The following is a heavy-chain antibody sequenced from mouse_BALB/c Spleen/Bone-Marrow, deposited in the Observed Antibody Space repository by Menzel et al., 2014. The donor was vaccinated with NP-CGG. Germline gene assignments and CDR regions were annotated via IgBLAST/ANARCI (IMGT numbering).Heavy chain of an antibody. CDR1: GFTFSSFG. CDR2: ISNGSSTI. V-gene: IGHV5-17*02. Sequence: EVNLVESGGGLVQPGGSRKLSCAASGFTFSSFGMHWVRQAPEKGLEWVVYISNGSSTIYYADTVKGRFTISRDNPKNTLFLQMTSLRSEDTAMYYCARKGAMITHYYAMDYWGQGTSVTVSS. J-gene: IGHJ4*01. CDR3: ARKGAMITHYYAMDY. D-gene: IGHD2-4*01.